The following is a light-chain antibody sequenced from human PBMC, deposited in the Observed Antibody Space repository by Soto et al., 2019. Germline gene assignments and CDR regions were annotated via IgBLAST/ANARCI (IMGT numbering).Light chain of an antibody. J-gene: IGKJ5*01. V-gene: IGKV1-5*03. Sequence: DIQMTQSPSTLSASVGDRVTITCQASQSINTNLAWYQQKPGKAPNRLIYKASSLQTGVPSRFSGSGSGTEFSLTISSLQPDDFASYYCHQYKDYPITGGQGTRLEI. CDR1: QSINTN. CDR2: KAS. CDR3: HQYKDYPIT.